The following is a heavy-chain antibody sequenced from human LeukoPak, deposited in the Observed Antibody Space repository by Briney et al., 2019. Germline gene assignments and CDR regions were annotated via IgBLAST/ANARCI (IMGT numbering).Heavy chain of an antibody. CDR2: ISGSGGST. V-gene: IGHV3-23*01. CDR1: GFTVSSNY. J-gene: IGHJ6*03. Sequence: GGSLRLSCAASGFTVSSNYMSWVRQAPGKGLEWVPAISGSGGSTYYADSVKGRFTISRDNSKNTLYLQMNSLRVEDTAIYYCAKDPYNGAYSEGYYYYYMDVWGKGTTVTVSS. D-gene: IGHD1-1*01. CDR3: AKDPYNGAYSEGYYYYYMDV.